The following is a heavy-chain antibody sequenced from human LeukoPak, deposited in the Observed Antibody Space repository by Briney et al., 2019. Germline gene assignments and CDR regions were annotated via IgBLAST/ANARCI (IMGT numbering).Heavy chain of an antibody. Sequence: AASVKVSCKASGYTFTGYYMHWVRQAPGQGLEWMGRINPNSGGTNYAQKFQGWVTMTRDTSISTAYMELSRLRSDDTAVYYCARDMDRNTETPTDDAFDIWGQGTMVTVSS. J-gene: IGHJ3*02. CDR2: INPNSGGT. V-gene: IGHV1-2*04. CDR1: GYTFTGYY. CDR3: ARDMDRNTETPTDDAFDI. D-gene: IGHD4-17*01.